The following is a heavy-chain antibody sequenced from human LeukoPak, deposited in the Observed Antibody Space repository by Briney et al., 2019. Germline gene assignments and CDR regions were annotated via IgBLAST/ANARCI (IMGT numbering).Heavy chain of an antibody. Sequence: SETLSLTCAVYGGSFSGYYWSWIRQPPGKGLEWIGEINHSGSTNYNPSLKSRVTISVDTSKNQFSLKLSSVTAADTAVYYCAHPHYYDSSGQLDYWGQGTLVTASS. D-gene: IGHD3-22*01. CDR1: GGSFSGYY. J-gene: IGHJ4*02. CDR3: AHPHYYDSSGQLDY. V-gene: IGHV4-34*01. CDR2: INHSGST.